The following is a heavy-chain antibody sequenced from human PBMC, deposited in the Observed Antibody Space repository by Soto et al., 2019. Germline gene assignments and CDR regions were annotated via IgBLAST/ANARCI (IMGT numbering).Heavy chain of an antibody. CDR2: INPSGGST. J-gene: IGHJ4*02. CDR1: GYTFTSYY. D-gene: IGHD6-6*01. Sequence: ASVKVSCKASGYTFTSYYIHWVRQAPGQGLEWMGIINPSGGSTSYAQKFQGRVTMTRDTSTSTVYMELSSLRSEDTAVYYCATRYNVYSSPYYFDYWGQRPLVKVS. CDR3: ATRYNVYSSPYYFDY. V-gene: IGHV1-46*01.